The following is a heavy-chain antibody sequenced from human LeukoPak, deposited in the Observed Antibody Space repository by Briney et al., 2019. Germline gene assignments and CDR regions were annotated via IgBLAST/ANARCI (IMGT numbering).Heavy chain of an antibody. J-gene: IGHJ4*02. CDR2: MNPNSGNT. Sequence: ASVKVSCKASGYTFTSYDINWVRQATGQGLEWMGWMNPNSGNTGYARKFQGRVTMTRNTSISTAYMELSRLRSDDTAVYYCARDLEYSSSKDDYWGQGTLVTVSS. D-gene: IGHD6-13*01. V-gene: IGHV1-8*01. CDR3: ARDLEYSSSKDDY. CDR1: GYTFTSYD.